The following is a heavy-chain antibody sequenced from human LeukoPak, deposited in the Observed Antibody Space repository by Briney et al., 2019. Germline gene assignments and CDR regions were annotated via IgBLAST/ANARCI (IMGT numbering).Heavy chain of an antibody. CDR2: ISGSGGST. V-gene: IGHV3-23*01. Sequence: GGSLRLSCAASGFTFDDYGMSWVGQAPGKGLEWVSAISGSGGSTYYADSVKGRFTISRDNSKNTLYLQMNSLRAEDTAVYYCAKDGSYPGYFDYWGQGTLVTVSS. D-gene: IGHD1-26*01. J-gene: IGHJ4*02. CDR1: GFTFDDYG. CDR3: AKDGSYPGYFDY.